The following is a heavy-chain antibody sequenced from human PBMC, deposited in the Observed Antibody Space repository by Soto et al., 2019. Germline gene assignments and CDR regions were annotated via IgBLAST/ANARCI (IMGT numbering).Heavy chain of an antibody. D-gene: IGHD5-18*01. CDR2: IRSNTSYK. CDR3: ASQFNTGYSYGYR. Sequence: EVQLVESGGGLVKPGGSLRLSCVASGFTFSTYTMNWVRQAPENGLEWVSSIRSNTSYKFYADSVKGRFTISRDNAKNSLLLQMNSLRAEDTAVYYCASQFNTGYSYGYRWGQGTLVTVSS. CDR1: GFTFSTYT. V-gene: IGHV3-21*01. J-gene: IGHJ5*02.